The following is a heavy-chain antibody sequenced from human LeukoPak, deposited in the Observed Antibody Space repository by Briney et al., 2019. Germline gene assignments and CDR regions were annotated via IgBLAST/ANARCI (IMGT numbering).Heavy chain of an antibody. CDR1: GFTFSSYA. Sequence: PGGSLRLSCAASGFTFSSYAMHWVRQAPGKGLEWVAVISYDGSNKYYADSVKGRFTISRDNSKNTLYLQMNSLRAEDTAVYYCASDLPPGDLGYCSGGSCVDAFDIWGQGTMVTVSS. J-gene: IGHJ3*02. CDR3: ASDLPPGDLGYCSGGSCVDAFDI. CDR2: ISYDGSNK. V-gene: IGHV3-30-3*01. D-gene: IGHD2-15*01.